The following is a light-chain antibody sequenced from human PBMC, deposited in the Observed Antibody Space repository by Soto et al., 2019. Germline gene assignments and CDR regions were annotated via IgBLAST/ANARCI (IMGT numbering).Light chain of an antibody. Sequence: DIQMTQSPSSLSASVGDRVTITCRASQGISSYLAWYQQKPGKVPKLLIYAASTLPGGVPSRFSGSGSGTEFTLTISSLQPEDFATYYCQQVNSYPFTFGPGTKVDIK. CDR1: QGISSY. CDR3: QQVNSYPFT. J-gene: IGKJ3*01. V-gene: IGKV1-9*01. CDR2: AAS.